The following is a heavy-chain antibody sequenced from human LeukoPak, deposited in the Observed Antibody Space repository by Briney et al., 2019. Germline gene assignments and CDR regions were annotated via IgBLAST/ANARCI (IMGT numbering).Heavy chain of an antibody. CDR1: GGTFSSYA. V-gene: IGHV1-69*13. D-gene: IGHD3-22*01. CDR2: IIPIFGTA. J-gene: IGHJ4*02. Sequence: SVKVSCKASGGTFSSYAISWVRQAPGQGLEWMGGIIPIFGTANYAQKFQGRVTITPDESTSTAYMELSSLRSEDTAVYYCAREAHTVRNYYDSSGYYPLRYWGQGTLVTVSS. CDR3: AREAHTVRNYYDSSGYYPLRY.